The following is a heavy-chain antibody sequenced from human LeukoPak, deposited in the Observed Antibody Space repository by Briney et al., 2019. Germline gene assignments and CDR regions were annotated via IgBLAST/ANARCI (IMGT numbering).Heavy chain of an antibody. CDR1: GGTFSSYA. Sequence: EASVKLSCKASGGTFSSYAISRVRQAPGQGLEWTGGIIPIFGTANYAQMFQGRVTITADESTSTAYMELSSLRSENTAVYYCARDWGVYYYDSSGRDAFDIRGQGTMVTVSS. D-gene: IGHD3-22*01. CDR2: IIPIFGTA. V-gene: IGHV1-69*13. CDR3: ARDWGVYYYDSSGRDAFDI. J-gene: IGHJ3*02.